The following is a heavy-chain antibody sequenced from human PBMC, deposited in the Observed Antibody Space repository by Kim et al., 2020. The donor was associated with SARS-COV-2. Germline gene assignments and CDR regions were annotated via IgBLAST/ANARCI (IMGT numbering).Heavy chain of an antibody. J-gene: IGHJ6*02. D-gene: IGHD5-12*01. Sequence: GGSLRLSCAASGFTFSGSAMHWVRQASGKGLEWVGRIRSKANSYATAYAASVKGRFTISRDDSKNTAYLQMNSLKTEDTAVYYCTRRLDIVATITNYGMDVWGQGTTVTVSS. V-gene: IGHV3-73*01. CDR1: GFTFSGSA. CDR3: TRRLDIVATITNYGMDV. CDR2: IRSKANSYAT.